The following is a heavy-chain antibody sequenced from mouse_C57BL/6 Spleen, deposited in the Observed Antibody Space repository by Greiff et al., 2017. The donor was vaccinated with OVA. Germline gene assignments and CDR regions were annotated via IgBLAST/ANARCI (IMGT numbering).Heavy chain of an antibody. CDR2: INPNYGTT. V-gene: IGHV1-39*01. CDR1: GYSFTDYN. D-gene: IGHD1-1*01. Sequence: EVQVVESGPELVKPGASVKISCKASGYSFTDYNMNWVKQSTGKSLEWIGVINPNYGTTSYNQKFKGKATLTVDQSSSTAYMQLNSLTSEDSAVYYCAIGYYYGSSWYFDVWGTGTTVTVSS. CDR3: AIGYYYGSSWYFDV. J-gene: IGHJ1*03.